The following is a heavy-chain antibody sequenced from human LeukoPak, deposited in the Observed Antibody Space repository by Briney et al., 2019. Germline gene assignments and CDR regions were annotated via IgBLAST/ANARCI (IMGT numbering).Heavy chain of an antibody. CDR1: GFTFSSYG. D-gene: IGHD4-11*01. CDR3: AKDYQDYTPFDY. V-gene: IGHV3-30*02. Sequence: PGGSLRLSCAASGFTFSSYGMHWVRQAPGKGLEWVAVIWYGGSNKYYADSVKGRFTISRDNSKNTLYLQMNSLRAEDTAVYYCAKDYQDYTPFDYWGQGTLVTVSS. J-gene: IGHJ4*02. CDR2: IWYGGSNK.